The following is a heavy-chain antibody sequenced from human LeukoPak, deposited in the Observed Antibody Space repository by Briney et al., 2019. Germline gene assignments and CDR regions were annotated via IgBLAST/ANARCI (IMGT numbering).Heavy chain of an antibody. V-gene: IGHV4-34*01. CDR3: ARNYPRYFDWSVWGWFDP. J-gene: IGHJ5*02. CDR1: GGSFSGYY. D-gene: IGHD3-9*01. CDR2: INHSGST. Sequence: SETLSLTCAVYGGSFSGYYRSWIRQPPGKGLEWIGEINHSGSTNYNPSLKSRVTISVDTSKNQFSLKLSSVTAADTAVYYCARNYPRYFDWSVWGWFDPWGQGTLVTVSS.